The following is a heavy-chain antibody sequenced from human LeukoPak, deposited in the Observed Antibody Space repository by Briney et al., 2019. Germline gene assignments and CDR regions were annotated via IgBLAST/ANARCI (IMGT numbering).Heavy chain of an antibody. D-gene: IGHD3-10*01. CDR3: ARGADYGSGSLESGC. CDR1: GGSFSGYY. J-gene: IGHJ4*02. V-gene: IGHV4-34*01. Sequence: SETLSLTCAVYGGSFSGYYWSWIRQPPGKGLEWIGEINHSGSTNYNPSLKSRVTISVDTSKNQFSLKLSSVTAADTAVYYCARGADYGSGSLESGCWGQGTLVTVSS. CDR2: INHSGST.